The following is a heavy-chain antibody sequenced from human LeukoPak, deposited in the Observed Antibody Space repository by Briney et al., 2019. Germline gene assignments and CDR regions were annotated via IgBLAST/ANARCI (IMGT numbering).Heavy chain of an antibody. CDR2: INPNSGGT. Sequence: ASVTVSCKASGYTFTGYYMHWVRQAPGQGLEWMGWINPNSGGTNYAQKFQGRVTMTRDTFTSTAYMELSRLRSDDTAVYYCASHGIGYCSSTSCYTPYYYYYGMDVWGQGTTVTVSS. D-gene: IGHD2-2*02. CDR1: GYTFTGYY. V-gene: IGHV1-2*02. CDR3: ASHGIGYCSSTSCYTPYYYYYGMDV. J-gene: IGHJ6*02.